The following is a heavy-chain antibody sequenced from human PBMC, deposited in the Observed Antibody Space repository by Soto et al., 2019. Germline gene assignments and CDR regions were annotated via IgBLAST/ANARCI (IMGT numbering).Heavy chain of an antibody. CDR3: ARGVQSSLAGQYDFDY. CDR1: GFRFNNYW. V-gene: IGHV3-7*01. Sequence: EVQLVESGGGLVQPGGSLRLSCEVSGFRFNNYWMSWVRQAPGKGLEWVANIQDAGSETYYVDSVKGRFTISRDIAKSSVDLQLNSLRAEDTAVYSGARGVQSSLAGQYDFDYWGQGIVVNVSS. CDR2: IQDAGSET. J-gene: IGHJ4*02. D-gene: IGHD6-13*01.